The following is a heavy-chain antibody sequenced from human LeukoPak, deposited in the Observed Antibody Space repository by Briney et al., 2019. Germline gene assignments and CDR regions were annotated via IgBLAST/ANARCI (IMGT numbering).Heavy chain of an antibody. D-gene: IGHD1-14*01. V-gene: IGHV4-30-2*01. CDR2: IYHSGST. Sequence: PSETLSLTCTVSGGSISSGGYYWSWIRQPPGKGLEWIGYIYHSGSTYYNPSLKSRVTISVDRSKNQFSLKLSSVTAADTAVYYCARDQVTTRAYYYYYYYMDVWGKGTTVTVSS. CDR1: GGSISSGGYY. J-gene: IGHJ6*03. CDR3: ARDQVTTRAYYYYYYYMDV.